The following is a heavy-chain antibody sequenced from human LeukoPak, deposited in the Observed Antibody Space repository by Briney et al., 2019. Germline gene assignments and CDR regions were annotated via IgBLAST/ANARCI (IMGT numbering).Heavy chain of an antibody. CDR2: IYHSGST. J-gene: IGHJ4*02. V-gene: IGHV4-59*01. CDR3: ARVYCRGTSCYIGY. CDR1: GGSITNYY. D-gene: IGHD2-2*02. Sequence: SETLSLTCTVSGGSITNYYWSWIRQPPGKGLEWLGYIYHSGSTNYNPSLKSRVTISVDTSKNQFSLKVSSVTAADTAVYYCARVYCRGTSCYIGYWGQGTLVTVSS.